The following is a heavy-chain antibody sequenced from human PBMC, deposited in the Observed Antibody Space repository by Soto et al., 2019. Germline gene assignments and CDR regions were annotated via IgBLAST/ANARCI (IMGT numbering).Heavy chain of an antibody. V-gene: IGHV1-3*01. CDR2: LNAGNGNT. CDR3: ARLAAAAADY. D-gene: IGHD6-13*01. CDR1: GYTFTNYA. J-gene: IGHJ4*02. Sequence: QVQLVQSGAGVKKPGASVKVSCKASGYTFTNYAIHWVRQAPGQRLDWMGWLNAGNGNTKYSQKFQGRVTSTGDTSASTAYMELSSLRSEDTAVYYGARLAAAAADYWGQGTLVTVSS.